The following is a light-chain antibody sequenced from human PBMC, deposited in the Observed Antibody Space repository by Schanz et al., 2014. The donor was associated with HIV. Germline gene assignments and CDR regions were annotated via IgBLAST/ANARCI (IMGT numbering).Light chain of an antibody. J-gene: IGLJ2*01. CDR3: CSYAGSSTFYVV. CDR1: SSDIGDDNY. V-gene: IGLV2-23*02. Sequence: QSALTQPASVSGSPGQSITLSCAGSSSDIGDDNYVSWYQQHAGAAPKLIIYDVNERPSGVSHRFSASKSGNTASLTISGLQAEDEADYYCCSYAGSSTFYVVFGGGTKLTVL. CDR2: DVN.